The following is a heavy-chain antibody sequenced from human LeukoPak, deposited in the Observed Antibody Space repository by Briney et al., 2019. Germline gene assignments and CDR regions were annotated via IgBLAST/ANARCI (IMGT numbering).Heavy chain of an antibody. CDR3: ARGLLWFGSLVAFDI. V-gene: IGHV3-11*05. CDR1: GFTFSDYY. D-gene: IGHD3-10*01. CDR2: ISSSSSYT. Sequence: GGSLRLSCAASGFTFSDYYMSWIRQAPGKGLEWVSYISSSSSYTNYADSVKGRFTFSRDNAKNSLYLQMNSLRAEDTAVYYCARGLLWFGSLVAFDIWGQGTMVTVSS. J-gene: IGHJ3*02.